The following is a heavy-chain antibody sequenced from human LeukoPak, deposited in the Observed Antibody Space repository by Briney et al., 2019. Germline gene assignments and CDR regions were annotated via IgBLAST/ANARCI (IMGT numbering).Heavy chain of an antibody. J-gene: IGHJ4*02. CDR3: AKGDIALLTYYDILTGYFGTIDY. CDR2: ISYDGSNK. CDR1: GFTFRNYM. V-gene: IGHV3-30*18. D-gene: IGHD3-9*01. Sequence: PGRSLRLSCAASGFTFRNYMMHWVRQAPGKGLEWVAVISYDGSNKYYADSVKGRFTISRDNSKNTLYLQMNSLRAEDTAVYYCAKGDIALLTYYDILTGYFGTIDYWGQGTLVTVSS.